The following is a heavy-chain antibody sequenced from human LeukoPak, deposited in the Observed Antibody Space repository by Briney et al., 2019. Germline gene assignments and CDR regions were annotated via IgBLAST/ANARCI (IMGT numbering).Heavy chain of an antibody. J-gene: IGHJ4*02. CDR1: GFTFGTYA. CDR3: ARVWDKADY. Sequence: GRSLRLSCAASGFTFGTYAMHWVRQAPGKGLEWVTVISYDGSNKCYADSVKGRFTISRDNAKNTLYLQMNSLRVEDTAVYYCARVWDKADYWGQGTLVTVSS. D-gene: IGHD1-26*01. CDR2: ISYDGSNK. V-gene: IGHV3-30*04.